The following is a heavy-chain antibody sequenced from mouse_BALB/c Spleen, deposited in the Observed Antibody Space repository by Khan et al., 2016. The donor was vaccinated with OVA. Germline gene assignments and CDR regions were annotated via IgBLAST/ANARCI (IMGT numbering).Heavy chain of an antibody. J-gene: IGHJ2*01. CDR2: ISSGSSTI. CDR1: GFTFSSFG. CDR3: VRTGYYYFDY. Sequence: EVELVESGGGLVQPGGSRKLSCAASGFTFSSFGIHWVRQAPEKGLEWVAYISSGSSTIYYADTVKGRFTISRDNPKNTLFLQMTSLRSEDTAMYYCVRTGYYYFDYWGQGTTLTVSS. V-gene: IGHV5-17*02. D-gene: IGHD2-3*01.